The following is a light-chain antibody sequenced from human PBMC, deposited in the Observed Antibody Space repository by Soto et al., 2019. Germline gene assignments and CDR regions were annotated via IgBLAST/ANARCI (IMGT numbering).Light chain of an antibody. Sequence: EIVLTQSPGPLSLSPGERATLSCRASPSISSSYLAWYQQKPGQALRLLIYGASSRATGIPDRFSGSGSGTDFTLTISRLEPEDFAVYYCQQYGSSPPMYTFGQGTELVIK. CDR3: QQYGSSPPMYT. J-gene: IGKJ2*01. CDR2: GAS. V-gene: IGKV3-20*01. CDR1: PSISSSY.